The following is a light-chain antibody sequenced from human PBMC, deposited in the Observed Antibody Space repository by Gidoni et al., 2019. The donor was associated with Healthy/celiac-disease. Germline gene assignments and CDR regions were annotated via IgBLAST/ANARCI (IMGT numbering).Light chain of an antibody. J-gene: IGKJ1*01. CDR1: QSVSSN. V-gene: IGKV3-15*01. CDR3: QQYNNWPPFTWT. Sequence: EIVMTQSPATLSVSPGERATLSCRASQSVSSNLAWYQQKPGQAPRLLIYGASTRATGIPARFSGSGSGTEFPLTISSLQSEDFAVYYCQQYNNWPPFTWTFGQGTKVEIK. CDR2: GAS.